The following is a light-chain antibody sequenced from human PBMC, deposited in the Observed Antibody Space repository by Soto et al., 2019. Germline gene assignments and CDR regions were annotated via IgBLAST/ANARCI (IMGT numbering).Light chain of an antibody. CDR3: QQYNSYSWT. CDR2: DAS. Sequence: DIQMTQSPSTLSASVGDTVTVXXRASQSVSGWLAWYQQRPGKAPKLXIYDASSLESGVPSRFSGSGAGTEFTLTISSLQPDDFATYYCQQYNSYSWTFGQGTKVDIK. V-gene: IGKV1-5*01. J-gene: IGKJ1*01. CDR1: QSVSGW.